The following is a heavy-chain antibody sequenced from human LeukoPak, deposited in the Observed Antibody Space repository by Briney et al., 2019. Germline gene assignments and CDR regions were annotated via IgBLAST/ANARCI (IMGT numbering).Heavy chain of an antibody. J-gene: IGHJ4*02. D-gene: IGHD1-26*01. CDR1: GYTFTGYY. CDR2: INPNSGGT. CDR3: AREGYGSNFDY. V-gene: IGHV1-2*04. Sequence: ASVTVSCKASGYTFTGYYMHWVRQAAGQGLEWMGWINPNSGGTNYAQKFQGWVTMTRDTSISTAYMELSRLRSDDTAVYYCAREGYGSNFDYWGQGTLVTVSS.